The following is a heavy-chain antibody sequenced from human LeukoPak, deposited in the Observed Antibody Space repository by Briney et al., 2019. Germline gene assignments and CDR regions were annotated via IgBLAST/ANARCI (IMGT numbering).Heavy chain of an antibody. Sequence: GGSLRLSCAASGFTFDDYAMHWVRQAPGKGLEWVAVISYDGSNKYYADSVKGRFTISRDNSKNTLYLQMNSLRAEDTAVYYCARDQDYYDSSGYTRPTTIDYWGQGTLVTVSS. CDR1: GFTFDDYA. CDR2: ISYDGSNK. V-gene: IGHV3-30*04. CDR3: ARDQDYYDSSGYTRPTTIDY. J-gene: IGHJ4*02. D-gene: IGHD3-22*01.